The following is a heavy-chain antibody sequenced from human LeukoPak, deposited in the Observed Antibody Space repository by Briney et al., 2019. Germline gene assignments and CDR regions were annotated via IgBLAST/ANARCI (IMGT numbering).Heavy chain of an antibody. D-gene: IGHD3-22*01. CDR3: AEALDSSGYYFDAFDI. CDR2: ISDDGTTT. V-gene: IGHV3-74*01. J-gene: IGHJ3*02. Sequence: GGSLRLSCAASGFTFSNYWMQWVRQAPGKGLVWVSRISDDGTTTNYADSVKGRFTISRDNSKNTLYLQMNSLRAEDTAVYYCAEALDSSGYYFDAFDIWGQGTMVTVSS. CDR1: GFTFSNYW.